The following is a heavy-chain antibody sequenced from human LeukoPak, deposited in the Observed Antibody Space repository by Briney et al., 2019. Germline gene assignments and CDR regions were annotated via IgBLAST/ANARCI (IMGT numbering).Heavy chain of an antibody. D-gene: IGHD3-10*01. J-gene: IGHJ4*02. CDR2: IYYSGST. CDR3: ARGYGSGSRLDN. V-gene: IGHV4-59*01. CDR1: GGSIGTYY. Sequence: SETLSLTCTVSGGSIGTYYWGWIRQPPGKGLEWIGYIYYSGSTSYNPSLKSRVTTSVDTSKNQFSLKVNSVTAADTAVYYCARGYGSGSRLDNWGQGTLVTVSS.